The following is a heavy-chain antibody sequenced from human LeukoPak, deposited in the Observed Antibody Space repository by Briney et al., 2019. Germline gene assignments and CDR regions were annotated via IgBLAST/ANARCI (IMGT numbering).Heavy chain of an antibody. Sequence: PGGSLRLPCAASGSTFSSYWMHWVRQAPGKGLVWVSRINSDGSSTNYADSVKGRFAISRDNAKNTLYLQMTSLGAEDTAVYYCARDGPGDYPIDYWGQGTLVTVSS. CDR2: INSDGSST. V-gene: IGHV3-74*01. D-gene: IGHD4-17*01. J-gene: IGHJ4*02. CDR3: ARDGPGDYPIDY. CDR1: GSTFSSYW.